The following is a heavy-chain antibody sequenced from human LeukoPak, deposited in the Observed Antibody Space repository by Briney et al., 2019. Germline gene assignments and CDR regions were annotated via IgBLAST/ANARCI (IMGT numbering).Heavy chain of an antibody. Sequence: PGGSLRLSCAASGFTFSSNNMSWVRQAPGKGLEWVSAITGSGSSTFHADSVKGRFTISRDNSKHTLNLQMNSLRAEDAAVYDCAEAYYHDSSGYYDNLDYWGQGTLVTVSS. J-gene: IGHJ4*02. V-gene: IGHV3-23*01. CDR2: ITGSGSST. D-gene: IGHD3-22*01. CDR3: AEAYYHDSSGYYDNLDY. CDR1: GFTFSSNN.